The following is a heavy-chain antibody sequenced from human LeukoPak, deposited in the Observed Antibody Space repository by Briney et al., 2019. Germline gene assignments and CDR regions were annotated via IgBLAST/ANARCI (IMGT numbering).Heavy chain of an antibody. D-gene: IGHD2-2*01. CDR1: GFTFSSYT. CDR3: ARDFGGYCSSGNCYLGYLGY. V-gene: IGHV3-21*03. J-gene: IGHJ4*02. CDR2: IISSGSYV. Sequence: PGGSLRLSCAASGFTFSSYTMNWVRQAPGKGLEWVSSIISSGSYVYYADSVKGRFTISRDNAKNSLSLQMNSLRAEDTAVYYCARDFGGYCSSGNCYLGYLGYWGQGTLVTVSS.